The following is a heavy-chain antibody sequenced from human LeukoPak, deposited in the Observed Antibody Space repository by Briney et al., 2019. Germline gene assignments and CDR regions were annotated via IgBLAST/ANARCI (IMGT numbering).Heavy chain of an antibody. CDR3: ARDGDCSSTSCFDY. Sequence: GASVKVSCKASGGTFSSYAISWVRQAPGQGLEWMGGIIPIFGTANYAQKFQGRVTITADESTSTAYMELSSLRSEVTAVYYCARDGDCSSTSCFDYWGQGTLVTVSS. D-gene: IGHD2-2*01. V-gene: IGHV1-69*13. CDR2: IIPIFGTA. J-gene: IGHJ4*02. CDR1: GGTFSSYA.